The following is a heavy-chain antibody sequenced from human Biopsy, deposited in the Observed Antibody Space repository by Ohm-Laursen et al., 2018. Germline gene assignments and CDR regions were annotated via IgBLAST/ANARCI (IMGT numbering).Heavy chain of an antibody. D-gene: IGHD5-18*01. J-gene: IGHJ4*02. CDR3: ARGGVDTAMVEN. CDR2: INPSGSTT. V-gene: IGHV1-46*01. CDR1: GYSFTSYY. Sequence: GSSVKVSCKASGYSFTSYYMHWVRQAPGQGLEWMGMINPSGSTTSYPQIFQGRVTMTRDTSKSTVYMELSGLRSDDTAVYYCARGGVDTAMVENWGQGTLVTVSS.